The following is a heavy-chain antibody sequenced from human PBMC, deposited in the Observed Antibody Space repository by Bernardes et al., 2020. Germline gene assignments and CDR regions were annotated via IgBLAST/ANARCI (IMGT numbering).Heavy chain of an antibody. V-gene: IGHV3-15*01. Sequence: GGSLRLSCAASGFIFNNAWLSWVRQAPGKGLEWVGRIKSKTDGGTTHYAEPVKGRFTISRDDSKNTLYLQLNSLKTDDTAVYYCTTVSVDSSSWFDPWGQGTLVTVSS. CDR1: GFIFNNAW. CDR2: IKSKTDGGTT. D-gene: IGHD6-13*01. CDR3: TTVSVDSSSWFDP. J-gene: IGHJ5*02.